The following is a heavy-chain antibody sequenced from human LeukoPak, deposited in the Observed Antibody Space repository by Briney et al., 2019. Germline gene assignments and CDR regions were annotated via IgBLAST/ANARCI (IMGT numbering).Heavy chain of an antibody. CDR1: GGSISTGDYY. D-gene: IGHD2-2*01. J-gene: IGHJ6*03. V-gene: IGHV4-31*03. Sequence: SETLSLTCTVSGGSISTGDYYWSWIRQHPGEGLEWIGYIYNSGSTYYNPSLKSRITISADTSKNQFSLKLSSVTAADTAVYYCARIVRGEEDIVVVPAAPHHYYYYYYMDVWGKGTTVTVSS. CDR3: ARIVRGEEDIVVVPAAPHHYYYYYYMDV. CDR2: IYNSGST.